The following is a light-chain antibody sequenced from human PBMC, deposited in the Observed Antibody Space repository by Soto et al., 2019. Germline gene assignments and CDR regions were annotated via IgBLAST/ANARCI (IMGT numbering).Light chain of an antibody. CDR1: NSTVVPYTY. V-gene: IGLV2-14*01. J-gene: IGLJ3*02. CDR2: DVR. Sequence: SVLTHPASQSANLGQPLSVSCSGPNSTVVPYTYVSWHQQHPGKPPKLLNFDVRTLPSGVSDRFSGSKSGNTASLTISGLQAEDEADYYSNSYTTGNTWVFGGGTKVTVL. CDR3: NSYTTGNTWV.